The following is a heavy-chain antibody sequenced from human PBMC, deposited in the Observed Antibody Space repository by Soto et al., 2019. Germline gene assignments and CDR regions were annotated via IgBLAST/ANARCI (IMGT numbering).Heavy chain of an antibody. Sequence: QVQLVESGGGVVQPGRSLRISCAASGFTFSRYAIHWVRQAPGKGLVWVAVISYDGSDKYYADSLKGRFTMSRDNSKNTRNLQLHSIRAEDTAVYYCAKALGELSPERYYYWDQGTLITVSS. CDR2: ISYDGSDK. CDR1: GFTFSRYA. J-gene: IGHJ4*02. CDR3: AKALGELSPERYYY. V-gene: IGHV3-30*18. D-gene: IGHD3-16*02.